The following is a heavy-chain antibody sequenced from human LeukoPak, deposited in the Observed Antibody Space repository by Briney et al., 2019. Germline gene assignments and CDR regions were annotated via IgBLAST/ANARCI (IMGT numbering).Heavy chain of an antibody. J-gene: IGHJ1*01. D-gene: IGHD6-19*01. CDR2: INSYGSST. Sequence: PGGSLRLSCGASGFSFSSYAMTWVRQAPGKGLVWVSRINSYGSSTSYAASVKGRFTISRDNAKNTLYLQMNSLRAEDTAVYYCAREMGSGWYLSEYFQHWGQGTLVTVSS. CDR3: AREMGSGWYLSEYFQH. V-gene: IGHV3-74*01. CDR1: GFSFSSYA.